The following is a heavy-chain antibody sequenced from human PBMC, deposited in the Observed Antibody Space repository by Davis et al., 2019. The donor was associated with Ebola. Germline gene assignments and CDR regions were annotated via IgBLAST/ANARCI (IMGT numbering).Heavy chain of an antibody. J-gene: IGHJ4*02. CDR2: ISSGSFTI. D-gene: IGHD3-3*01. CDR3: ARWSILGQ. V-gene: IGHV3-48*02. CDR1: GFTFSRYS. Sequence: GESLKIPCAAPGFTFSRYSMNWVRQAPGKGLEWVAFISSGSFTIHYADSVKGRFTISRDNAKNSLFLQMNSLGDEDTAVYYCARWSILGQWGQGTLVTVSS.